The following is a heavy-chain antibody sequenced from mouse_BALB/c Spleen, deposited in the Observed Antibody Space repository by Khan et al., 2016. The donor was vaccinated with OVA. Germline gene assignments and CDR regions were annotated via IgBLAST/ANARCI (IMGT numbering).Heavy chain of an antibody. V-gene: IGHV1-7*01. D-gene: IGHD1-1*01. J-gene: IGHJ3*01. CDR1: GYMFSSYW. CDR3: ARSGYGSLAY. CDR2: INPSSGYT. Sequence: QVQLQQPGAELAKPGASVKMSCKASGYMFSSYWMNWVKQRPGQGLEWIGYINPSSGYTECHQQFKDRATLTADKSSSTVYMQLSSLTSEDSAVYYCARSGYGSLAYWGQGTLVTVSA.